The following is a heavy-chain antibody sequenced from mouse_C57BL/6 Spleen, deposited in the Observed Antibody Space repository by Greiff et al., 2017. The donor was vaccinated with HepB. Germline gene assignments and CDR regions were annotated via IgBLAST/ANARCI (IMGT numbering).Heavy chain of an antibody. V-gene: IGHV1-7*01. CDR1: GYTFTSYW. D-gene: IGHD1-1*01. CDR3: ARSYYGSSLCCAMDY. J-gene: IGHJ4*01. Sequence: QVQLKQSGAELAKPGASVKLSCKASGYTFTSYWMHWVKQRPGQGLEWIGYINHSSGYTKYNQKYKDKATLTADKSSSTAYMQMSSLTYEDSAVYYCARSYYGSSLCCAMDYWGQGTSVTVSS. CDR2: INHSSGYT.